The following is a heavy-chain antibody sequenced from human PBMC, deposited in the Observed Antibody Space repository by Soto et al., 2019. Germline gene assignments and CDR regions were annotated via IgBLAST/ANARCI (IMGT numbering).Heavy chain of an antibody. V-gene: IGHV1-2*04. Sequence: GASVKVSCKASGYTFTGYYMHWVRQAPGQGLEWMGWINPNSGGTNYAQKFQGWVTMTRDTSISTAYMELSRLRSDDTAVYYCASRNPAYYDFLSGYYAFDIWGQGTMVTVSS. D-gene: IGHD3-3*01. CDR3: ASRNPAYYDFLSGYYAFDI. J-gene: IGHJ3*02. CDR1: GYTFTGYY. CDR2: INPNSGGT.